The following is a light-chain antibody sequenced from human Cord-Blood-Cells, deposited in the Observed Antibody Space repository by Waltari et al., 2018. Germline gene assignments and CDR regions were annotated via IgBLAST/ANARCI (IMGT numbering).Light chain of an antibody. Sequence: IQLTQSPSSLSASVGDRVTITCRASQGISSYLAWYQQKPGKAPKLLIYAASTLQSGVPSRFSGSESGTDFTLTISSLQPEDFATYYCQQLNSYPLITFGQGTRLEIK. CDR2: AAS. J-gene: IGKJ5*01. V-gene: IGKV1-9*01. CDR3: QQLNSYPLIT. CDR1: QGISSY.